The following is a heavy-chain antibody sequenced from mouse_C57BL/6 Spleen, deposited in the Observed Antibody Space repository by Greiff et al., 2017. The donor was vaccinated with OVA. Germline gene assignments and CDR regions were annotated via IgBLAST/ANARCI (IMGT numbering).Heavy chain of an antibody. J-gene: IGHJ3*01. V-gene: IGHV1-15*01. Sequence: QVQLQQSGAELVRPGASVTLSCKASGYTFTDYEMHWVKQTPVHGLEWIGAIDPETGGTAYNQKFKGKAILTADKSSSTAYMELRSLTSEDSAVSSCTTSLVPTVVATPFSFCGPGTLVTVSA. CDR2: IDPETGGT. CDR3: TTSLVPTVVATPFSF. CDR1: GYTFTDYE. D-gene: IGHD1-1*01.